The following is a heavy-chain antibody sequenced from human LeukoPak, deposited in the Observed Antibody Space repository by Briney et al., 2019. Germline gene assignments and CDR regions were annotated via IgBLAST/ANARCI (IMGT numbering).Heavy chain of an antibody. CDR2: IYTSGST. V-gene: IGHV4-4*09. D-gene: IGHD3-22*01. CDR1: GGSISCYY. J-gene: IGHJ4*02. Sequence: KPSETLSLTCTVSGGSISCYYWSWIRQPPGKGLEWIGYIYTSGSTNYNPSLKSRVTISVDTSKNQFSLKLSSVTAADTAVYYCARLHYYDSSGYWVYYFDYWGQGTLVTVSS. CDR3: ARLHYYDSSGYWVYYFDY.